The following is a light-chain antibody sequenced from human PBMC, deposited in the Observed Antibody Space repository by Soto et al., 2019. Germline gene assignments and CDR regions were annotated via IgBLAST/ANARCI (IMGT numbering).Light chain of an antibody. V-gene: IGLV2-14*01. CDR3: SSYTSSSSYV. CDR1: SSDVGGYKY. CDR2: TVS. Sequence: QSALTQPASVSGSPGQSITISCTGTSSDVGGYKYVSWYQQHPGKAPKLLIYTVSNRPSGVSNRFSGSKSGNTASLTISGLQAEDEADYYCSSYTSSSSYVFGTGTKLTGL. J-gene: IGLJ1*01.